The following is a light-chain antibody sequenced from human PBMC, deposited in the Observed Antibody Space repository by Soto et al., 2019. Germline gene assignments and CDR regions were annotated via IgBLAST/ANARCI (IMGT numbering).Light chain of an antibody. CDR1: NVGSQG. V-gene: IGLV3-21*01. CDR3: QVWESGSDHVV. CDR2: SDN. Sequence: SYELTQPPSVSVAPGKTATITCGGDNVGSQGVHWYLQKPGQAPLLVIHSDNDRPSGTPERVAGSKSGNTATLTISRVEAGDEADYYCQVWESGSDHVVFGGGTQLTVL. J-gene: IGLJ7*01.